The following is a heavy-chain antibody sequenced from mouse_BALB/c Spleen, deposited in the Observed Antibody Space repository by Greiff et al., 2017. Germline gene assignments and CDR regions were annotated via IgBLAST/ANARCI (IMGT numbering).Heavy chain of an antibody. CDR3: ASRASYYFDY. Sequence: EVMLVESGPGLVKPSQSLSLTCTVTGYSITSDYAWNWIRQFPGNKLEWMGYISYSGSTSYNPSLKSRISITRDTSKNQFFLQLNSVTTEDTATYYCASRASYYFDYWGQGTTLTVSS. CDR2: ISYSGST. V-gene: IGHV3-2*02. D-gene: IGHD3-3*01. CDR1: GYSITSDYA. J-gene: IGHJ2*01.